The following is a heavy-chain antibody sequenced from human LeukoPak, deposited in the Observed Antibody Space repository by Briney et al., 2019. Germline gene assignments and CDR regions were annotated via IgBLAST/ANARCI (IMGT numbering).Heavy chain of an antibody. D-gene: IGHD3-16*01. Sequence: AETLSLTCTVSGVSISSSTYYWGWIRQPPGKGLDWNGSIYHSGSTYNNPSLKSRVTISVDTSKNQFSLKLSSVTAADTAVYYCARAAFGGVIFFFDYWGQGTLVTVSS. CDR3: ARAAFGGVIFFFDY. CDR1: GVSISSSTYY. J-gene: IGHJ4*02. V-gene: IGHV4-39*01. CDR2: IYHSGST.